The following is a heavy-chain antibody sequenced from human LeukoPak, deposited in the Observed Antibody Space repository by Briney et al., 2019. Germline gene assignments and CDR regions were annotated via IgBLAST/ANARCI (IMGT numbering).Heavy chain of an antibody. CDR1: GGTFSSYA. CDR3: ARDLQAGGDY. J-gene: IGHJ4*02. Sequence: WASVKVSCKASGGTFSSYAISWVRQAPGQGHEWMGGIIPIFGAANYAQQFQGRVTITADESTSTAYLELSSLRAEDTAVYYCARDLQAGGDYWGQGTLVTVSS. CDR2: IIPIFGAA. V-gene: IGHV1-69*13.